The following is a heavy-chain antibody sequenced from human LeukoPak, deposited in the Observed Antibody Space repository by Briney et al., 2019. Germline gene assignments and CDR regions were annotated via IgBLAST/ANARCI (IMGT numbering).Heavy chain of an antibody. CDR1: GYTFTSYY. D-gene: IGHD2-2*02. V-gene: IGHV1-46*01. CDR2: INPSGGST. CDR3: ASGGLYCSSTSCYNRRIMDV. Sequence: GASVKVSCKASGYTFTSYYMHWVRQAPGQGLEWMAIINPSGGSTSYAQKFQGRVTMTRDKSTSTVYMELSSLRSEDTAVYYCASGGLYCSSTSCYNRRIMDVWGKGTTVTVSS. J-gene: IGHJ6*04.